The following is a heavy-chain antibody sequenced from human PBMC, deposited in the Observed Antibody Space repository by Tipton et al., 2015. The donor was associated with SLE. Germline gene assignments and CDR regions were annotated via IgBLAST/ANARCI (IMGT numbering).Heavy chain of an antibody. V-gene: IGHV4-59*12. CDR1: GGSISTYY. D-gene: IGHD1-1*01. CDR3: ARGRSFWSGTTGHWFDP. Sequence: TLSLTCTVSGGSISTYYWSWIRQPPGKGLEWIGYIYYSGSTNYNPSLKSRVTISVDTSKNQFSLKLSSVTAADTAVYYCARGRSFWSGTTGHWFDPWGQGTLVTVSS. J-gene: IGHJ5*02. CDR2: IYYSGST.